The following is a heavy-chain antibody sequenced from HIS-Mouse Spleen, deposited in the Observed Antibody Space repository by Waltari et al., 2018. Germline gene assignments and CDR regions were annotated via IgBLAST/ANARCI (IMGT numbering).Heavy chain of an antibody. CDR1: GFTFSSYA. J-gene: IGHJ4*02. CDR2: RSYDGSNK. CDR3: ARDRLGGSGSYYFDY. D-gene: IGHD3-10*01. Sequence: QVQLVESGGGVVQPGRSLRLSCAASGFTFSSYAMHWVRQAPGKGLEWVAVRSYDGSNKYYADSVKGRFTISRDNSKNTLYLQMNSLRAEDTAVYYCARDRLGGSGSYYFDYWGQGTLVTVSS. V-gene: IGHV3-30*04.